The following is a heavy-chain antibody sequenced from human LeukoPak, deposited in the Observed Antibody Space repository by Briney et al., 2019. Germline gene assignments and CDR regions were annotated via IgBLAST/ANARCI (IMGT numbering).Heavy chain of an antibody. CDR2: INHSGST. CDR1: GGSFSGYC. V-gene: IGHV4-34*01. CDR3: ARARGAGYYGSGSYARFDP. Sequence: SETLSLTCAVYGGSFSGYCWSWIRQPPGKGLEWIGEINHSGSTNYNPSLKSRVTISVDTSKNQFSLKLSSVTAADTAVYYCARARGAGYYGSGSYARFDPWGQGTLVTVSS. D-gene: IGHD3-10*01. J-gene: IGHJ5*02.